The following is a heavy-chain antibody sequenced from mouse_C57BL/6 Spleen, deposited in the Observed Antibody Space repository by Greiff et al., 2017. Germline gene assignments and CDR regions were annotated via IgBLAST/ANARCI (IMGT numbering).Heavy chain of an antibody. CDR1: GFSLTSDG. Sequence: QVQLQQSGPGLVQPSQSLSITCTVSGFSLTSDGVHWVRQSPGKGLEWLGGIGRGGSTDYNAAFMSRLSITKDNSTRQVFFKKNSLQADDTAIYYCAKNGDYGRDAMDYRGQGTSVTASS. CDR3: AKNGDYGRDAMDY. CDR2: IGRGGST. J-gene: IGHJ4*01. D-gene: IGHD2-4*01. V-gene: IGHV2-5*01.